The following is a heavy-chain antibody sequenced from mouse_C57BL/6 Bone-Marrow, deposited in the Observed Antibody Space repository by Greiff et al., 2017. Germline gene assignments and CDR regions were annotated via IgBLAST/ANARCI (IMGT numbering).Heavy chain of an antibody. D-gene: IGHD1-1*01. V-gene: IGHV1-50*01. CDR2: IDPSDGYT. Sequence: QVQLQQPGAELVKPGASVKLSCKASGYTFTSYWMQWVKQRPGQGLEWIGEIDPSDGYTNYNQEFKGKATLTEDTSSSTAYMQLSSLTYENSAVYYCARGGVITRDWGQGTLVTVSA. J-gene: IGHJ3*01. CDR3: ARGGVITRD. CDR1: GYTFTSYW.